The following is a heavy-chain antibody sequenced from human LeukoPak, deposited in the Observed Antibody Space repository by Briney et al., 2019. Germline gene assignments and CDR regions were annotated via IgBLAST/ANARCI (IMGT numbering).Heavy chain of an antibody. CDR1: GFTFDDYA. CDR3: AKGPDSSSWRFYFDY. CDR2: ISWNSGSI. J-gene: IGHJ4*02. Sequence: GGSLRLSCAASGFTFDDYAMHWVRQAPGKGLEWVSGISWNSGSIGYADSVKGRFTISRDNAKNSLYLQMNSLRAEDTASYYCAKGPDSSSWRFYFDYWGQGTLVTVSS. V-gene: IGHV3-9*01. D-gene: IGHD6-13*01.